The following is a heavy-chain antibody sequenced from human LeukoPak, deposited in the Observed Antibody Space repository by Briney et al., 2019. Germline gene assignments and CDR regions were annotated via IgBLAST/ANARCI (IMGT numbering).Heavy chain of an antibody. D-gene: IGHD2-21*02. CDR1: GFTFNSYG. CDR2: ISYDGSNK. CDR3: AKSEGPIVVVTAILFDY. V-gene: IGHV3-30*18. Sequence: GGSLRLSCAASGFTFNSYGMHWVRQAPGKGLEWVAVISYDGSNKYYADSVKGRFTISRDNSKNTLYLQMNSLRAEDTAVYYCAKSEGPIVVVTAILFDYWGQGTLVTVSS. J-gene: IGHJ4*02.